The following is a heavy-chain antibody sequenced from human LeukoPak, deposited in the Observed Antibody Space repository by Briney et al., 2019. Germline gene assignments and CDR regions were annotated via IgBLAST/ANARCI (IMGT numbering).Heavy chain of an antibody. V-gene: IGHV3-30-3*01. Sequence: PGGSLRLSCAASGFTFSSYAMHWVRQAPGKGLEWVAVISYDGSNKYYADSVKGRSTISRDNSKNTLYLQMNSLRAEDTAVYYCARGLRRSPYDAFDIWGQGTMVTVSS. CDR2: ISYDGSNK. CDR1: GFTFSSYA. CDR3: ARGLRRSPYDAFDI. J-gene: IGHJ3*02.